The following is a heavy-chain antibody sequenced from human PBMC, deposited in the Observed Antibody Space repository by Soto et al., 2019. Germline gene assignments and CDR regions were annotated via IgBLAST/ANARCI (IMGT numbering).Heavy chain of an antibody. CDR1: GCRFSAYP. J-gene: IGHJ6*02. CDR3: VRGTPTHCLDI. V-gene: IGHV3-7*04. CDR2: INRRGTST. D-gene: IGHD1-1*01. Sequence: VGSLRLSCVGSGCRFSAYPLNWVRQAPGQGLEWVAHINRRGTSTNYVSSVRGRFSTSRDNTRNSFYLNTDSPRVGDTATCYCVRGTPTHCLDIWGRGTTVTVSS.